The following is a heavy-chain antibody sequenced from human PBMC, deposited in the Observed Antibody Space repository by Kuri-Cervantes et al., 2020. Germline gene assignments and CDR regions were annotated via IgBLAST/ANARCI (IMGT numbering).Heavy chain of an antibody. CDR3: ARSRADWYFDL. V-gene: IGHV3-13*01. CDR1: GFIFSSYD. J-gene: IGHJ2*01. CDR2: IGSTGDT. Sequence: GGSLRLSCAASGFIFSSYDIHWVRQTTEKGLEWVSAIGSTGDTYFPGSVKGRFTISRENAKNSLYLQMNSLRAGDTAVYYCARSRADWYFDLRGRGTLVTVSS.